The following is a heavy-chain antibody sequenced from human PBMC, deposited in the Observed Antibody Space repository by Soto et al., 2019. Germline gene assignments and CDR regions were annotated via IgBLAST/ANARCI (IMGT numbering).Heavy chain of an antibody. V-gene: IGHV3-53*01. CDR2: IHSGGST. CDR3: ARHDYYDSSGYYPN. Sequence: GGSLRLSCAASGFTVSSNYMSWVRQSPGKGLEWVSVIHSGGSTYYADSVKGRFTISRDNSKNTLYLQMNSLRAEDTAVYYCARHDYYDSSGYYPNWGQGTLVTVSS. CDR1: GFTVSSNY. D-gene: IGHD3-22*01. J-gene: IGHJ4*02.